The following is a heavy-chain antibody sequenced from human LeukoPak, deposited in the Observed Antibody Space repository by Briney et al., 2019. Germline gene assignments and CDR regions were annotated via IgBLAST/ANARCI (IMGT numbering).Heavy chain of an antibody. CDR3: ARVVPAFTDAFDI. CDR1: GYTFTSYY. Sequence: GASVKVSCKASGYTFTSYYMHWVRQAPGQGLEWMGIINPSGCSTSYAQKFQGRVTMTRDTSTSTVYMELSSLRSEDTAVYYCARVVPAFTDAFDIWGQGTMVTVSS. V-gene: IGHV1-46*03. D-gene: IGHD2-2*01. CDR2: INPSGCST. J-gene: IGHJ3*02.